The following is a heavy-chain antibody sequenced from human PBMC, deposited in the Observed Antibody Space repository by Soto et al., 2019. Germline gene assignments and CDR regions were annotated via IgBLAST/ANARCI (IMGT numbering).Heavy chain of an antibody. CDR2: IYPGDSDT. CDR1: GYSFTSYW. Sequence: GESLKISCKGSGYSFTSYWIGWVRQMPGKGLEWMGIIYPGDSDTRYSPSFQGQVTISADKSISTAYLQWSSLKASDTAMYYCASSLYGSGSYLYYYGMDVWGQGTTVTVSS. CDR3: ASSLYGSGSYLYYYGMDV. J-gene: IGHJ6*02. V-gene: IGHV5-51*01. D-gene: IGHD3-10*01.